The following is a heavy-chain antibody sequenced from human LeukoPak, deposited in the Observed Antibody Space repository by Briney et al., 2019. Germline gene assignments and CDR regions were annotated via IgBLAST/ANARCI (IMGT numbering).Heavy chain of an antibody. CDR2: IYPSEST. V-gene: IGHV4-4*07. J-gene: IGHJ4*02. Sequence: SETLSLTCTVSGGSISGFHWNWIRQPAGRGLEWIGRIYPSESTNYNPSLKSRITMSVDTSRNHFSLKLSSVTAADTAVYYCAITYYDFWSGYYSNDYFDYWGQGTLVTVSS. CDR3: AITYYDFWSGYYSNDYFDY. D-gene: IGHD3-3*01. CDR1: GGSISGFH.